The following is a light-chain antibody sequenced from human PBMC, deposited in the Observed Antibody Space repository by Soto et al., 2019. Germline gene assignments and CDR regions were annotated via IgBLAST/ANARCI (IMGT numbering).Light chain of an antibody. V-gene: IGKV1-5*01. J-gene: IGKJ1*01. CDR2: DAS. CDR1: QTISTW. Sequence: DIQVTQSPPTLSASVGDRVTITCRASQTISTWMAWYQQKPGKAPKLLVYDASTLRSGVASRFSGSGSGTEFTLIISGLQPDDSATYYCQQYTNTNNPWMFGQGTKVEI. CDR3: QQYTNTNNPWM.